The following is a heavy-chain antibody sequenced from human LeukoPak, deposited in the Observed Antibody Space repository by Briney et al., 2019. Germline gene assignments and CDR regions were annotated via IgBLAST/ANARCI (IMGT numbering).Heavy chain of an antibody. D-gene: IGHD3-22*01. Sequence: GASVKVSCKASGGTSSSYAISWVRQAPGQGLEWMGGIIPIFGTANYAQKFQGRVTITTDESTSTAYMELSSLRSEDTAVYYCAREGQNFYDSSGSYFDYWGQGTLVTVSS. V-gene: IGHV1-69*05. J-gene: IGHJ4*02. CDR3: AREGQNFYDSSGSYFDY. CDR2: IIPIFGTA. CDR1: GGTSSSYA.